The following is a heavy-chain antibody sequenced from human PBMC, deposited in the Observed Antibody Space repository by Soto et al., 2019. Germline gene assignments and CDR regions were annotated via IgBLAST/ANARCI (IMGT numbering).Heavy chain of an antibody. CDR3: AKGILSATIGPYAMDV. Sequence: GGSLRLSCEASGFAFSSYAMHWVRQAPGKGLEWVGVISYDGNYIYYADSVKGRFTISRDNSKNTLYVQVNSLRPEDTAVYYCAKGILSATIGPYAMDVWGQGTTVTVSS. D-gene: IGHD3-16*01. J-gene: IGHJ6*02. CDR2: ISYDGNYI. V-gene: IGHV3-30*18. CDR1: GFAFSSYA.